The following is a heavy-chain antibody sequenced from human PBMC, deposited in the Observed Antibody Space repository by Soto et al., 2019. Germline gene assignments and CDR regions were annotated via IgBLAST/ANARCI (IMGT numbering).Heavy chain of an antibody. V-gene: IGHV3-23*01. J-gene: IGHJ4*02. CDR2: ITDSGGDT. CDR3: ARGSKESYPGSRIFEL. CDR1: GITFWSRA. Sequence: PGWSLRLSCVVSGITFWSRAMSWVRQAPGEGLEWGSTITDSGGDTKYADSVRGRFTISRDNSKYTLYLQMTSLRAGDSAVYYCARGSKESYPGSRIFELWGRGTLVTVSS. D-gene: IGHD3-10*01.